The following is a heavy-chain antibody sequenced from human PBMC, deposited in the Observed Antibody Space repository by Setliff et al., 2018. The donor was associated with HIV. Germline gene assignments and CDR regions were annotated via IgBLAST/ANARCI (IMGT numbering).Heavy chain of an antibody. CDR1: GFTFRNYW. J-gene: IGHJ3*02. CDR2: IKQDGSEK. D-gene: IGHD3-22*01. V-gene: IGHV3-7*01. CDR3: ARDREYYDSSGYYAVTALDI. Sequence: GGSLRLSCAAAGFTFRNYWMSWVRQAPGKGLEWVANIKQDGSEKYYVDSVKGRFTVSRDNAKNSLYLQMHSLRAEDTAVYYCARDREYYDSSGYYAVTALDIWGQGTMVTVSS.